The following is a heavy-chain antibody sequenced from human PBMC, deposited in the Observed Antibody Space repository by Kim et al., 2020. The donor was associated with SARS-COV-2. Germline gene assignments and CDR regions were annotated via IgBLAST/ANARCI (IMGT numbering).Heavy chain of an antibody. D-gene: IGHD2-2*01. V-gene: IGHV3-15*01. J-gene: IGHJ1*01. CDR2: IKSKTDGGTA. CDR1: GIPFSDAW. CDR3: TTVSMR. Sequence: GGSLRLSCAVSGIPFSDAWFNWVRQSPGKGLEWVGRIKSKTDGGTADLAAPVKGRFAISRDDSKNTLYLLMNNVETDDSAVYYCTTVSMRWGQGTLVTV.